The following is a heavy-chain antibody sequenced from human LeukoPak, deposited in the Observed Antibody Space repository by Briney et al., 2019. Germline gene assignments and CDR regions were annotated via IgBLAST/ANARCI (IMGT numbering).Heavy chain of an antibody. D-gene: IGHD5-12*01. J-gene: IGHJ4*02. V-gene: IGHV3-7*01. CDR3: AREFSGYDYDY. CDR2: IKEDGSEK. CDR1: GFTFSSYW. Sequence: GGSLRLSCAASGFTFSSYWMSWVRQAPGKGLEWVANIKEDGSEKYYVDSVKGRFTISRDNAKNSLYLQMNSLRAEDTAVYYCAREFSGYDYDYWGQGTLVAVSS.